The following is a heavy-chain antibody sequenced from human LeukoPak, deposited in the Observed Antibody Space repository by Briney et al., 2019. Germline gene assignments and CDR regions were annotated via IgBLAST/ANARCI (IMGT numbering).Heavy chain of an antibody. D-gene: IGHD3-22*01. CDR2: ISYDGSIK. J-gene: IGHJ4*02. CDR1: GFTFSSYA. V-gene: IGHV3-30*01. Sequence: PGRSLRLSCAASGFTFSSYAMHWVRQAPGKGLEGVAVISYDGSIKYYADSVKGRFTISRDNSKNTMYLQMNSLRAEDTAVYYCARGIVVVIPFDYWGQGTLVTVSS. CDR3: ARGIVVVIPFDY.